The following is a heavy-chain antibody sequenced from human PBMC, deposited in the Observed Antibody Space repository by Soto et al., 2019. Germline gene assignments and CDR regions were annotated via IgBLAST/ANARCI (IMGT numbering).Heavy chain of an antibody. CDR2: ISYDGSNK. CDR3: ARGPTAPDAFDI. J-gene: IGHJ3*02. D-gene: IGHD4-17*01. Sequence: QVQLVESGGGVVQPGRSLRLSCAASGFTFSSYAMHWVRQAPGKGLEWVAVISYDGSNKYYADSVKGRFTFSRDNSKNTLYLQMNSLRAEDTAVYYCARGPTAPDAFDIWGQGTMVTVSS. CDR1: GFTFSSYA. V-gene: IGHV3-30-3*01.